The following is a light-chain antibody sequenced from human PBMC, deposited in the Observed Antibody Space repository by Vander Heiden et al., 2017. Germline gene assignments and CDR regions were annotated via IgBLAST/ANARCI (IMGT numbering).Light chain of an antibody. J-gene: IGKJ2*01. V-gene: IGKV1-33*01. Sequence: DIQMTHSLSSLSASVGDRVTITCQASQDISNYLNWYQQKAGKAPNLLIYDATNLKTGVPSRFSGSGFGRDFTFTISSLQPEDVATYYCQQYDTFYTFGQGTKLEIK. CDR2: DAT. CDR3: QQYDTFYT. CDR1: QDISNY.